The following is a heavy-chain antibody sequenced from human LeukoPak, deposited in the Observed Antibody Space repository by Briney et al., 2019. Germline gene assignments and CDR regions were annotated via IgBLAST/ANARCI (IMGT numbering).Heavy chain of an antibody. CDR3: ARALDYGDYNWYFDL. J-gene: IGHJ2*01. V-gene: IGHV4-34*01. CDR1: GGSFSGYY. CDR2: INHSGST. Sequence: SETLSLTCAVYGGSFSGYYWSWIRQPPGKGLEWIGEINHSGSTNYNPSLKSRVTISVDTSKNQFSLKLSSVTAADTAMYYCARALDYGDYNWYFDLWGRGTLVTVSS. D-gene: IGHD4-17*01.